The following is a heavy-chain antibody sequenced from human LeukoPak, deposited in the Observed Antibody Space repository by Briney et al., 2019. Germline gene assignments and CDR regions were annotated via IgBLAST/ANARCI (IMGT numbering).Heavy chain of an antibody. CDR3: ARVMDCSSTSCYSPYYYGMDV. Sequence: KPSETLSLTCTVSGGSISSYYWSWIRQPPGKGLEWIGYIYYRGSTNYNPSLKSRVTISVDTSKNQFSLKLSSVTAADTAVYYCARVMDCSSTSCYSPYYYGMDVWGQGTTVTVSS. D-gene: IGHD2-2*01. CDR2: IYYRGST. J-gene: IGHJ6*02. CDR1: GGSISSYY. V-gene: IGHV4-59*01.